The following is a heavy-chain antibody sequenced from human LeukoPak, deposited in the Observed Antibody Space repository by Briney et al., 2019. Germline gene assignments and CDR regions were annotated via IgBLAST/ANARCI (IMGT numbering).Heavy chain of an antibody. CDR3: ARVGGCIGGSCYNGMDV. CDR1: GYTFTSYG. Sequence: ASVKVSCKASGYTFTSYGISWVRQAPGQGLEWMGWISAYNGNTNYAQKLQGRVTMTTDTSTSTAYMELSSLRSEDTAVYYCARVGGCIGGSCYNGMDVWGQGTTVTVSS. D-gene: IGHD2-15*01. J-gene: IGHJ6*02. V-gene: IGHV1-18*01. CDR2: ISAYNGNT.